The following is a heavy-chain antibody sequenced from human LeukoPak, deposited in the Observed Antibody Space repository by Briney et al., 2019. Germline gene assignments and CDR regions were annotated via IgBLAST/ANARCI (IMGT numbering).Heavy chain of an antibody. CDR3: ARASIWATGGDS. J-gene: IGHJ5*02. Sequence: GGSLRPSCAASGFTFDDYAMHWVRQAPGKGLEWVSGISWNSGSIGYADSVKGRFTISRDNAKKSLFLQMNSLRAEDTAFYYCARASIWATGGDSWGQGTLVTVSS. CDR2: ISWNSGSI. V-gene: IGHV3-9*01. CDR1: GFTFDDYA. D-gene: IGHD3-16*01.